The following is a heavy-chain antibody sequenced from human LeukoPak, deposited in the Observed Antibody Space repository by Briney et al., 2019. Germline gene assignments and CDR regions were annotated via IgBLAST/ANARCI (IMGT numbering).Heavy chain of an antibody. V-gene: IGHV1-69*06. CDR2: IIPIFGTA. J-gene: IGHJ6*04. CDR3: ARSLNPYYYYYYGMDV. CDR1: GGTFSSYA. Sequence: ASAKVSCKASGGTFSSYAISWVRQAPGQGLEWMGGIIPIFGTANYAQKFQGRVTITADKSTSTAYMELSSLRSEDTAVYYCARSLNPYYYYYYGMDVWGKGTTVTVSS.